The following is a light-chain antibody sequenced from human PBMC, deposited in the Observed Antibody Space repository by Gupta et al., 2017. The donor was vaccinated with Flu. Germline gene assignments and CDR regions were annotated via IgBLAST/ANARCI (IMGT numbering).Light chain of an antibody. CDR2: SAS. CDR3: QQSSSDPFTWT. V-gene: IGKV1-39*01. Sequence: DIQMTQSPSSLSASVGDRVTITCRASQSISSYLNWYHQKPGKAPKLLIYSASSLQSGVPSRFSGSGSGTDFTLTISSLQPEDFATYYWQQSSSDPFTWTFGQGPKVEIK. J-gene: IGKJ1*01. CDR1: QSISSY.